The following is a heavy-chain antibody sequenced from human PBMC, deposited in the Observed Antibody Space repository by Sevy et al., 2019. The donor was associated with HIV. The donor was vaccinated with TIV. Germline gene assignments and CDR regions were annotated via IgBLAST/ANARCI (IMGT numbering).Heavy chain of an antibody. CDR2: ISSSSSTI. CDR3: ARDTFMVQGVIISSSYGMDV. V-gene: IGHV3-48*01. D-gene: IGHD3-10*01. J-gene: IGHJ6*02. Sequence: GSLRLSCAASGFTFSSYSMNWVRQAPGKGLEWVSYISSSSSTIYYADSVKGRFTISRDNAKNSLYLQMNSLRAEDTAVYYCARDTFMVQGVIISSSYGMDVWGQGTTVTVSS. CDR1: GFTFSSYS.